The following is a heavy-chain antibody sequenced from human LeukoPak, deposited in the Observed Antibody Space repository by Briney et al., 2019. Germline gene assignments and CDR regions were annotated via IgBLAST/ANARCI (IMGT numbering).Heavy chain of an antibody. CDR2: ISSSSSTI. CDR3: TRQVSYGEGWFDP. Sequence: GGSLRLSCAASGFTFSSYSMNWVRQAPGKGLEWVSYISSSSSTIYYADSVKGRFTISRDNAKNSLFLQMNSLKAEDTAVYYCTRQVSYGEGWFDPWGQGTLVTVSS. D-gene: IGHD4-17*01. V-gene: IGHV3-48*01. J-gene: IGHJ5*02. CDR1: GFTFSSYS.